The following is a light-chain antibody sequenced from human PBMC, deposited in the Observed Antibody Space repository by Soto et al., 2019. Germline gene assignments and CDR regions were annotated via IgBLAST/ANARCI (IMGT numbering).Light chain of an antibody. CDR1: QSVSSTY. CDR3: QQYDTSPWT. V-gene: IGKV3-20*01. Sequence: EIVLTQSPGTLSLSPGERATLSCRPSQSVSSTYLAWFQQKPGQAPRLLMYGASNRATGIPDRFSGSGSGTDFTLTISRLEPEDFAVYYCQQYDTSPWTFGQGTKVEV. CDR2: GAS. J-gene: IGKJ1*01.